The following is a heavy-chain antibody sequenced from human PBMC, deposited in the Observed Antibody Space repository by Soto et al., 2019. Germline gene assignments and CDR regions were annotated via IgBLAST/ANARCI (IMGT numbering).Heavy chain of an antibody. D-gene: IGHD2-2*01. J-gene: IGHJ6*02. Sequence: QVQLVESGGGVVQPGRSLRLSCAASGFTFSSYAMHWVRQAPGKGLEWVAVISYDGSNKYYADSVKGRFTISRDNSKNTMYLQMNSVRAEDTAVYYVAGEYQLLKKDYYYCYGMDVWGQGTTVTVSS. CDR3: AGEYQLLKKDYYYCYGMDV. V-gene: IGHV3-30-3*01. CDR1: GFTFSSYA. CDR2: ISYDGSNK.